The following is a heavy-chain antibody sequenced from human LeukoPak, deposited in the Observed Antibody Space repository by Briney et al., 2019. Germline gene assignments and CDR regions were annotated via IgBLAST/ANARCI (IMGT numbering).Heavy chain of an antibody. D-gene: IGHD5-18*01. J-gene: IGHJ4*02. Sequence: PSETLSLTCTVSGVSISSSSYYWGWIRQPPGKGLEWIGSIYYSGSTYYNPSLKSRVTISVDTSKNQFSLKLSSVTAADTAVYYCARPRGYSYGSIDYWGQGTLVTVSS. V-gene: IGHV4-39*01. CDR1: GVSISSSSYY. CDR2: IYYSGST. CDR3: ARPRGYSYGSIDY.